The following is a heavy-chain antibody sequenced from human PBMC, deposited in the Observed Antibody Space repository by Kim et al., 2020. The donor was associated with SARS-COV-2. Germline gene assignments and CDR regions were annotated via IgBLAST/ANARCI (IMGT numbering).Heavy chain of an antibody. CDR2: ISGSGSAI. Sequence: GGSLRLSCAASGFTFSDFAMSWIRQAPGKGLEWLSYISGSGSAIYYADSVKGRFTISRNNAKNSLYLQMNSLRVEDTAVYYCARGSLWGGYYWGQGTRVT. J-gene: IGHJ4*02. D-gene: IGHD3-10*01. CDR1: GFTFSDFA. CDR3: ARGSLWGGYY. V-gene: IGHV3-11*01.